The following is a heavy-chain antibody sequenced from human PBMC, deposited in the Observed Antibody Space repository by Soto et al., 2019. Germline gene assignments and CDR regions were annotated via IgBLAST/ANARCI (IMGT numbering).Heavy chain of an antibody. D-gene: IGHD2-2*03. Sequence: QVHLVQSGAEVKEPGASVRLSCRTSGYNFANNAMQWVRQAPGQTFEWLGWTNGGNDDTRYSQKSHSRVTLSDDPDSNTPSMETSTATPKAPAAYFWTRGAWMLMEGSHNEDAIHVSPQATTVISSS. V-gene: IGHV1-3*01. J-gene: IGHJ6*02. CDR3: TRGAWMLMEGSHNEDAIHV. CDR2: TNGGNDDT. CDR1: GYNFANNA.